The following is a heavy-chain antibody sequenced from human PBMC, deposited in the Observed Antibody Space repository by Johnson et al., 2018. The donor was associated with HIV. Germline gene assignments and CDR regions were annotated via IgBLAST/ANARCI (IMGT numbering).Heavy chain of an antibody. CDR2: ISWNSGSI. J-gene: IGHJ3*02. CDR1: RFTFDDYA. D-gene: IGHD1-26*01. V-gene: IGHV3-9*01. Sequence: LVESGGGLIQPGGSLRLSCETSRFTFDDYAMHWVRQAPGKGLEWVSGISWNSGSIGYADSVKGRFTLSRDHAKNSLYLQMNSLRAEDTAVSYCARERGEGGSYYSFRRDAFDIWGQGTMVTVSS. CDR3: ARERGEGGSYYSFRRDAFDI.